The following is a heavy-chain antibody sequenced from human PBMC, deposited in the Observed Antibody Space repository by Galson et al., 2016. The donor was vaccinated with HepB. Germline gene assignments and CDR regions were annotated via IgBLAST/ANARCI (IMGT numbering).Heavy chain of an antibody. CDR2: VNTYSGNT. V-gene: IGHV1-8*01. Sequence: SVKVSCKASGYTFTTYDINWVRQATGQGLEWMGWVNTYSGNTGYAQKFQGRVTMSRNSSINTAYMELTSLRSEDTAVYYCARGAGIAVADYFYYYAFDVWGQGTTVTVSS. CDR3: ARGAGIAVADYFYYYAFDV. D-gene: IGHD6-19*01. CDR1: GYTFTTYD. J-gene: IGHJ6*02.